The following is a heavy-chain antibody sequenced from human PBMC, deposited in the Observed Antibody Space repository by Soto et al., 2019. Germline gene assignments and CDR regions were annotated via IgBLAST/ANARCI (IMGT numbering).Heavy chain of an antibody. CDR3: ARDRALSGWYDY. D-gene: IGHD6-19*01. Sequence: GGSLRLSCAASGFTFSSYSMNWVRQAPWKGLEWVSSISSSSSYIYYADSVKGRFTISRDNAKNSLYLQMNSLRAEDTAVYYCARDRALSGWYDYWGQGTLVTVSS. V-gene: IGHV3-21*01. J-gene: IGHJ4*02. CDR2: ISSSSSYI. CDR1: GFTFSSYS.